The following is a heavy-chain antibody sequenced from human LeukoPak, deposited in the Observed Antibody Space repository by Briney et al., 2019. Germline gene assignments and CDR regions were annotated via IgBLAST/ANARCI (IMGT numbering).Heavy chain of an antibody. CDR3: ARGGGGSRRFSYYYYYGMDV. J-gene: IGHJ6*02. V-gene: IGHV4-34*01. D-gene: IGHD2-15*01. CDR2: INHSGST. CDR1: GGSFSGYY. Sequence: PSETLSLTCAVYGGSFSGYYWSWIRQPPGKGLEWIGEINHSGSTNYNPSLKSRVTISVDTSKNQFSLKLSSVTAADTAVYYCARGGGGSRRFSYYYYYGMDVWGQGTTVTVSS.